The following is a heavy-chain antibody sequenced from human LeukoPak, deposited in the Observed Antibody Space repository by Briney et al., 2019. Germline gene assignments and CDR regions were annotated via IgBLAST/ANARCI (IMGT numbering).Heavy chain of an antibody. Sequence: SETLSLTCTVSGYSINSGYYWGWIRQPPGKGLEWIGSIYHSGSTHYNPSLKRRVTISLDTSKNQFSLKLSSVTAADTAVYYCARDGTWHSSSWYSTWFDPWGQGTLVTVSS. D-gene: IGHD6-13*01. CDR1: GYSINSGYY. V-gene: IGHV4-38-2*02. J-gene: IGHJ5*02. CDR2: IYHSGST. CDR3: ARDGTWHSSSWYSTWFDP.